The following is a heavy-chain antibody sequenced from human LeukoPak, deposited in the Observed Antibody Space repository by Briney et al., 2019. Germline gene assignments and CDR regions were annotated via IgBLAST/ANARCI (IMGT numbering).Heavy chain of an antibody. J-gene: IGHJ4*02. CDR2: ISNTGSAM. CDR1: GFTFSDYY. CDR3: ARGTIAAPGTDY. Sequence: GGSLRLSCAASGFTFSDYYMNWIRQAPGRGLEWLSYISNTGSAMYYADSVKGRFTISRDNAENSLYLQMNSLRAEDTAMYYCARGTIAAPGTDYWGQGTLVTVSS. V-gene: IGHV3-11*04. D-gene: IGHD6-13*01.